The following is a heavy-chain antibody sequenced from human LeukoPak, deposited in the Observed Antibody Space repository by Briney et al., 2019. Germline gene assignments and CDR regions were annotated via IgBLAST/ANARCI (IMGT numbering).Heavy chain of an antibody. D-gene: IGHD3-22*01. CDR2: INPSGGST. J-gene: IGHJ4*02. CDR3: ARAQLTTLFDY. Sequence: ASVKVSCKTSGYRFSDYYIHWVRQAPGQGLEWMGIINPSGGSTSNAQKFQGRVTMTRDTSTSTVYMELSSLRSEDTAVYYCARAQLTTLFDYWGQGTLATVSS. V-gene: IGHV1-46*01. CDR1: GYRFSDYY.